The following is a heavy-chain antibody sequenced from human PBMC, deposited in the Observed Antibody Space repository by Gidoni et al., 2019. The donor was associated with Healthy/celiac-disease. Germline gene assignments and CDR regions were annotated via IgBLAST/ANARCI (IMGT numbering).Heavy chain of an antibody. CDR2: IRSKAYGGTT. J-gene: IGHJ4*02. CDR1: GFTFGDYT. CDR3: TRADFWSGSPSPDY. V-gene: IGHV3-49*03. D-gene: IGHD3-3*01. Sequence: EVQLVESGGGLVQPGRSLRLSCRASGFTFGDYTMTWFRQAPGKGLEWVGFIRSKAYGGTTEYAASVKGRFTISRDDSKSIAYLQMNSLKTEDTAVYYCTRADFWSGSPSPDYWGQGTLVTVSS.